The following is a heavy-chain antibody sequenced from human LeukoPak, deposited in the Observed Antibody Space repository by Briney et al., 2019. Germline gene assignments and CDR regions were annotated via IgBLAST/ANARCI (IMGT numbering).Heavy chain of an antibody. CDR3: ARGVTGDTFDI. V-gene: IGHV1-2*02. J-gene: IGHJ3*02. D-gene: IGHD7-27*01. CDR1: GYTFTAYY. CDR2: INPNSGDT. Sequence: ASVKVSCKASGYTFTAYYIHWVRQAPGQGLEWMGWINPNSGDTHYAQNFQGRVTMTRDTSISTAYMELSRLRSDDTAVYYCARGVTGDTFDIWGQGTMVTVSS.